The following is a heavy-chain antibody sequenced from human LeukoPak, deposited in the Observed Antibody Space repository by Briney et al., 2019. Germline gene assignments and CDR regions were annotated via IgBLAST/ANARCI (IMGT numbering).Heavy chain of an antibody. CDR1: GGSISSSTYY. D-gene: IGHD6-19*01. CDR3: ARRVAVTARYYFDF. V-gene: IGHV4-61*05. CDR2: VYYNGNT. J-gene: IGHJ4*02. Sequence: SETLSLTCTVSGGSISSSTYYWSWIRQPPGKGLEWIGYVYYNGNTNYNPSLKSRVTISVDTSKNQFSLKLNSVTAADTAVYFCARRVAVTARYYFDFWGQGTLVTVSS.